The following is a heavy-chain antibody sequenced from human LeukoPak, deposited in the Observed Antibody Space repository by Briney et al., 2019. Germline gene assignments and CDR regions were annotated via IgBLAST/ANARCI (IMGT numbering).Heavy chain of an antibody. V-gene: IGHV1-24*01. CDR1: EYSLGDLS. CDR3: ATDRVYRSSGRSWGFFDY. J-gene: IGHJ4*02. Sequence: GASVKVSCKISEYSLGDLSIHCVREAPGEGLEWMGGFDSENNKMVYSQKFQGRVTMTEDTSADTAYMELTSLRSEDTAVYFCATDRVYRSSGRSWGFFDYWGQGTLVIVSS. D-gene: IGHD6-19*01. CDR2: FDSENNKM.